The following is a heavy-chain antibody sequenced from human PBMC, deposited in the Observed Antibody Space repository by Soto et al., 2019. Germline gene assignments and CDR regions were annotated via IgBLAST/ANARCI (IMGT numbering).Heavy chain of an antibody. CDR1: GGTFRTSA. D-gene: IGHD3-3*02. V-gene: IGHV1-69*12. CDR2: IMPVFRRP. CDR3: ARDKDRPQLGGTYYYILDV. Sequence: QVQLVQSGAEVKKPGSSVKVSCKASGGTFRTSAISWVRQAPGQGLEWVGGIMPVFRRPKYAQNFQGRVTISADESTSTAYMELSSLRSDDTAFYYCARDKDRPQLGGTYYYILDVWGQGTAVTVSS. J-gene: IGHJ6*02.